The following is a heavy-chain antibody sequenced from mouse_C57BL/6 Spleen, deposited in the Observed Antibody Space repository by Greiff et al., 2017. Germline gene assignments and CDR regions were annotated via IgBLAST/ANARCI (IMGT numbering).Heavy chain of an antibody. CDR2: IDPSDSYT. D-gene: IGHD1-1*01. CDR3: ASPLDYGSSHVGFAY. V-gene: IGHV1-69*01. CDR1: GYTFTSYW. Sequence: VQLQQPGAELVMPGASVKLSCKASGYTFTSYWMHWVKQRPGQGLEWIGEIDPSDSYTNYNQKFKGKSTLTVDKSSSTAYMQLSSLTSEDSAVYYCASPLDYGSSHVGFAYWGQGTLVTVSA. J-gene: IGHJ3*01.